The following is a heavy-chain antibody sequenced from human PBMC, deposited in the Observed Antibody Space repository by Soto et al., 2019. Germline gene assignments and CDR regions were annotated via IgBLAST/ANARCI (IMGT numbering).Heavy chain of an antibody. D-gene: IGHD1-26*01. CDR1: GGSISSYY. CDR2: IYYSGST. CDR3: ASHWDLRTNNFIQH. Sequence: PSETLSLTCTVSGGSISSYYWSWIRQPPGKGLEWIGYIYYSGSTNYNPSLKSRVTISVDTSKNQFSLKLSSVTAADTAVYYCASHWDLRTNNFIQHWGQGTLVTVSS. J-gene: IGHJ1*01. V-gene: IGHV4-59*08.